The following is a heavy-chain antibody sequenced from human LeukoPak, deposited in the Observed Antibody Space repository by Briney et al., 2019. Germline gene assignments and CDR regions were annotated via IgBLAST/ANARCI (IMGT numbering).Heavy chain of an antibody. V-gene: IGHV1-2*06. J-gene: IGHJ3*02. D-gene: IGHD3-22*01. CDR3: AREAHQDYYDSRGAFDI. CDR2: INPNSGGT. CDR1: GYTFTGYY. Sequence: ASVKVSYTASGYTFTGYYMHWVRQAPGQGLEWMGRINPNSGGTNYAQKFQGRVTMTRDTSISTAYMELSRLRSDDTAVYYCAREAHQDYYDSRGAFDIWGQGTMVTVSS.